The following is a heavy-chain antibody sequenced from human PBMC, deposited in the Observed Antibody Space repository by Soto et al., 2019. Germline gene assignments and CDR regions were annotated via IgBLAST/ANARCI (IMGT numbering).Heavy chain of an antibody. J-gene: IGHJ6*02. D-gene: IGHD3-10*01. V-gene: IGHV4-59*01. Sequence: SETLSLTCTVSGGSISSYYWSWIRQPPGKGLEWIGYIYYSGSTNYNPSLKSRVTISVDTSKNQFSLKLSSVTAADTAVYYCARLSGGPIYYGSGIYYNIHYYYYGMDVWGQGTTVTVSS. CDR3: ARLSGGPIYYGSGIYYNIHYYYYGMDV. CDR1: GGSISSYY. CDR2: IYYSGST.